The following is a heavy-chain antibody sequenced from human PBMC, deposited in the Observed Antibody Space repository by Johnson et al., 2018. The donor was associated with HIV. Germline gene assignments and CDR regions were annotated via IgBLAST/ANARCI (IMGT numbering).Heavy chain of an antibody. CDR2: IRSKPNIYAT. J-gene: IGHJ3*02. CDR1: GFTFSSNY. V-gene: IGHV3-73*01. D-gene: IGHD3-16*01. Sequence: VQLVESGGGVVQPGGSLRLSCEVSGFTFSSNYMSWVRQAPGKGLEWVGRIRSKPNIYATPYAASVKGRFTISRDDSRSIAYLQMNSLKTEATAVYYCTRDSLMQVIRFGAFDIWGQGTMVSVSS. CDR3: TRDSLMQVIRFGAFDI.